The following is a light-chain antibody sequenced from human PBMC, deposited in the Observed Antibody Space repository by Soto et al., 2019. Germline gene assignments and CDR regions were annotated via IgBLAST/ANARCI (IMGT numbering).Light chain of an antibody. V-gene: IGKV1-39*01. CDR2: AAS. CDR3: QQSYSTPFT. J-gene: IGKJ3*01. CDR1: QSSSSY. Sequence: DIQMTQSPSSLSASVGDRVTITCRARQSSSSYLNWYQQKPGKAPKLLIYAASSLQSGVPSRFSGSGSGTDFTLTISSLQPEDFSTYYCQQSYSTPFTFGPGTKVDIK.